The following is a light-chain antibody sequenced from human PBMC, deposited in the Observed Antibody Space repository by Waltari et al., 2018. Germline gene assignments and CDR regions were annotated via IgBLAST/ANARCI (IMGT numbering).Light chain of an antibody. CDR3: QQYYSTIFT. Sequence: DVVVTQSPDSTSVSLGEEATINCKSSQSVLYRSSNKNFLAWYQQKPGQPPKLLIYWASTRESGVPDRFRGSGSGTDFTLTISSLQAEDVAVYYCQQYYSTIFTFGPGTKVDIK. CDR2: WAS. V-gene: IGKV4-1*01. J-gene: IGKJ3*01. CDR1: QSVLYRSSNKNF.